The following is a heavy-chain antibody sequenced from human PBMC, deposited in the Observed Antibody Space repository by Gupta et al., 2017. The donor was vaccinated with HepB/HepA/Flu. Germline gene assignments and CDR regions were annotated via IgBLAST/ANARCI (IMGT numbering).Heavy chain of an antibody. V-gene: IGHV3-7*01. J-gene: IGHJ3*02. CDR2: IKEDGSKE. Sequence: EVQLVESVGGLVQPGGSLRLFCAAAGFTFRVYCMSWVCQAPGKGLEWVANIKEDGSKENYVDSVKGRFTISRDNSKNSLFLQMNSLRVEDTAVYYCARDPTGFRRRAFDIWGQGTMVTVSS. CDR3: ARDPTGFRRRAFDI. D-gene: IGHD1-1*01. CDR1: GFTFRVYC.